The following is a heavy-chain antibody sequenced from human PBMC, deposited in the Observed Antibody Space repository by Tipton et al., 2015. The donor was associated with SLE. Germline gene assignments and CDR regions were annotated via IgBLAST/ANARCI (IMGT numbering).Heavy chain of an antibody. J-gene: IGHJ4*02. CDR3: ASGTLEWSHEPDY. D-gene: IGHD3-3*01. Sequence: TLSLTCTISGDSISNNNYYWGWIRQPPGKGLEWIGYIYSTGRTTYNPSLKSRVTISEDTSKNQFSLRLSSVTAADTAMFYCASGTLEWSHEPDYWGQGTLVTVSS. V-gene: IGHV4-61*05. CDR1: GDSISNNNYY. CDR2: IYSTGRT.